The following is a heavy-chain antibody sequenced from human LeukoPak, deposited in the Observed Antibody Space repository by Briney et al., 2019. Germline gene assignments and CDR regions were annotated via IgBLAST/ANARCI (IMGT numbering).Heavy chain of an antibody. CDR3: VRDLAAGSLDF. CDR2: IYHSGST. Sequence: SETLSLTCTVSGDSVSNVRYSWSWIRQPPGKGLEWIGYIYHSGSTSYNPSLKSRVTISIDTSRNQFSLTLSSVTAADTAIYYCVRDLAAGSLDFWGQGILVTVPS. J-gene: IGHJ4*02. CDR1: GDSVSNVRYS. D-gene: IGHD6-13*01. V-gene: IGHV4-61*01.